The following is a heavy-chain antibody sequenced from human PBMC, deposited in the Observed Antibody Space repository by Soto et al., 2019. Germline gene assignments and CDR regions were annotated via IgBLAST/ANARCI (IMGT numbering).Heavy chain of an antibody. V-gene: IGHV4-4*02. CDR3: ARDGMVGASYYFDY. CDR2: IYHSGST. D-gene: IGHD1-26*01. J-gene: IGHJ4*02. Sequence: KPSETLSLTCAVSGGSISSSNWWSWVRQPPGKGLEWIGEIYHSGSTNYNPSLKSRVTISVDKSKNQFSLKLSSVTAADTAVYYCARDGMVGASYYFDYWGQGTLVTVSS. CDR1: GGSISSSNW.